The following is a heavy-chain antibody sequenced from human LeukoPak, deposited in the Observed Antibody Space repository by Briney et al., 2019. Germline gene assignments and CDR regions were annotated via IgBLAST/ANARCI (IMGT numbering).Heavy chain of an antibody. D-gene: IGHD6-13*01. CDR1: GFTFRSHW. Sequence: PGGSLRLSCAASGFTFRSHWMSWVRQAPGKGLEWVANIKTDGSETYYVDSMIGRFTISRDNAKNSLYLQMNSLRVEDTAVYYCARQPAYYYMDVWGKGTTVTVS. CDR3: ARQPAYYYMDV. CDR2: IKTDGSET. V-gene: IGHV3-7*01. J-gene: IGHJ6*03.